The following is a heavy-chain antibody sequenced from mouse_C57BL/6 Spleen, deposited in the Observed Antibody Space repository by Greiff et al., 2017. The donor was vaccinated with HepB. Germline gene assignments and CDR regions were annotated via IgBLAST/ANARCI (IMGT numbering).Heavy chain of an antibody. J-gene: IGHJ4*01. CDR2: ISSGSSTI. CDR1: GFTFSDYG. CDR3: AREITTLVARAMDY. Sequence: EVQVVESGGGLVKPGGSLKLSCAASGFTFSDYGMHWVRQAPEKGLEWVAYISSGSSTIYYADTVKGRFTISRDNAKNTLFLQMTSLRSEDTAMYYCAREITTLVARAMDYWGQGTSVTVSS. D-gene: IGHD1-1*01. V-gene: IGHV5-17*01.